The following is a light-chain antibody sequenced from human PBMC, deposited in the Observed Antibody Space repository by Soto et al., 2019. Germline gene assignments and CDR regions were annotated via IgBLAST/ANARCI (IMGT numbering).Light chain of an antibody. Sequence: EIVMMQSPATLSVSPGERATLSCRASQSVSSNLAWYQQKPGQAPRLLIYGASTRATGIPARFSGRGSGTEFTLTISSLQSEDFAVYYCQQYNNWPPWTFGQGTK. CDR3: QQYNNWPPWT. CDR1: QSVSSN. CDR2: GAS. J-gene: IGKJ1*01. V-gene: IGKV3-15*01.